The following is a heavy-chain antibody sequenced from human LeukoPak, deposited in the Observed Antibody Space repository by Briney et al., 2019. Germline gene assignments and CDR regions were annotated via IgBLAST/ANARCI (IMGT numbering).Heavy chain of an antibody. Sequence: ASVKVSCNASGGTFSSYAISWVRQAPGQGLEWMGWISAYNGNTNYAQKLQGRVTMTTDTSTSTAYMELRSLRSDDTAVYYCARVEGLLWFGDEYYFDYWGQGTLVTVSS. CDR3: ARVEGLLWFGDEYYFDY. CDR1: GGTFSSYA. CDR2: ISAYNGNT. V-gene: IGHV1-18*01. J-gene: IGHJ4*02. D-gene: IGHD3-10*01.